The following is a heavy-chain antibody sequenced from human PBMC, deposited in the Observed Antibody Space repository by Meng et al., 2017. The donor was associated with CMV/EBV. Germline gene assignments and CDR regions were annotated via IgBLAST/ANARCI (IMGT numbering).Heavy chain of an antibody. D-gene: IGHD5-24*01. CDR2: IWSDGTSK. CDR1: GFTFSSSG. J-gene: IGHJ6*02. Sequence: GGSLRLSCTASGFTFSSSGLHWVRQAPGKGLEWVAVIWSDGTSKHYTDSVKGRSTISRDNSKNTMYLQMNSLRAEDTAVYYCAKQITITNYYYYYAMDVWGQGTTVTVSS. V-gene: IGHV3-33*06. CDR3: AKQITITNYYYYYAMDV.